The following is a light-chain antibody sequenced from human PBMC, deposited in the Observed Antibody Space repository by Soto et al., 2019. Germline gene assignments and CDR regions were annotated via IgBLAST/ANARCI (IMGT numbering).Light chain of an antibody. CDR1: SDNVGRFSF. Sequence: QSALTQPASVSGSPGQSITISCTGTSDNVGRFSFVSWYQQHPGKAPKLLIYELTKRPSGISDRFSGSKSGNTASLTISGLQAEDEAVYYCSSYETTSSRPFASGTKLTVL. V-gene: IGLV2-14*01. CDR2: ELT. J-gene: IGLJ1*01. CDR3: SSYETTSSRP.